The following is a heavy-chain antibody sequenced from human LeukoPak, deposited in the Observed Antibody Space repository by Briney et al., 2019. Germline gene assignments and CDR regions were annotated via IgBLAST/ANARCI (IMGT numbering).Heavy chain of an antibody. CDR2: IYYSGNT. CDR3: ARDNGGDDPPTLDY. CDR1: GYSISSGFY. J-gene: IGHJ4*02. D-gene: IGHD2-8*01. V-gene: IGHV4-38-2*02. Sequence: SETLSLTCAVSGYSISSGFYWAWIRQPPGKGLKWLGIIYYSGNTYYNPSLKSRLTISVDTSKNEFSLKLSSVTAADTAVYYCARDNGGDDPPTLDYWGQGTLVTVSS.